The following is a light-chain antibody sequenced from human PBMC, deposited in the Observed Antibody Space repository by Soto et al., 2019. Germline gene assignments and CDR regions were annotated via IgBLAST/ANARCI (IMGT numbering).Light chain of an antibody. J-gene: IGKJ1*01. CDR1: QSVSSSY. CDR2: GSS. CDR3: QQYGSSPPWT. V-gene: IGKV3-20*01. Sequence: EIVLTQSPGTLSLSPGERATLSCRASQSVSSSYLAWYQQKPGQAPRLLIYGSSSRAPGIPDRFSGSGSGTDFTLTISRLETEDFAVYYCQQYGSSPPWTFGQGTKVEIK.